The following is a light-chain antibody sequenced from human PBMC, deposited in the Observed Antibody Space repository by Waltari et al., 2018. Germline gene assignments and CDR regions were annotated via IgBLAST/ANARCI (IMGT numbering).Light chain of an antibody. V-gene: IGLV1-47*01. CDR1: SPNIGNNH. Sequence: QSVMTQPPSTSGTPGQRVIISGSGSSPNIGNNHVYWYQQLPGAAPKLLIYRDNERPSGVPVRFSVSKSGTSASLAISGLRSEDEADYYCGGWDDNLNGWVFGGGTRLTVL. CDR2: RDN. CDR3: GGWDDNLNGWV. J-gene: IGLJ3*02.